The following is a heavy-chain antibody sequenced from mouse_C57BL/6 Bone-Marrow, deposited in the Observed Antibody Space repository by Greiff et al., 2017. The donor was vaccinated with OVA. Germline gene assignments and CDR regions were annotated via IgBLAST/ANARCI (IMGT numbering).Heavy chain of an antibody. J-gene: IGHJ2*01. Sequence: VQVVESGPGLVQPSQSLSITCTVSGFSLTSYGVHWVRQSPGKGLEWLGVIWSGGSTDYNAAFISRLSISKDNSKSQFFFKMNSLQADDTAIYYCARGGIKDYFGYWGQGTTLTVTS. CDR1: GFSLTSYG. CDR2: IWSGGST. CDR3: ARGGIKDYFGY. D-gene: IGHD2-4*01. V-gene: IGHV2-2*01.